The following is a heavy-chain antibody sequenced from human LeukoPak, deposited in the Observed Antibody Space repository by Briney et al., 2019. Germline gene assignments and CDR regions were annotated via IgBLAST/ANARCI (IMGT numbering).Heavy chain of an antibody. CDR2: IYYSGST. Sequence: SETLSLACAVSGGSISSTGYCWAWTRQPPGKGLEWIGTIYYSGSTYHNTSLKSRITMSVDTSRNQFSLKLSSVDAADTAVYYCAKAGVRYFDSSGLYAFDFWGQGTTVTASS. D-gene: IGHD3-22*01. J-gene: IGHJ3*01. V-gene: IGHV4-39*01. CDR1: GGSISSTGYC. CDR3: AKAGVRYFDSSGLYAFDF.